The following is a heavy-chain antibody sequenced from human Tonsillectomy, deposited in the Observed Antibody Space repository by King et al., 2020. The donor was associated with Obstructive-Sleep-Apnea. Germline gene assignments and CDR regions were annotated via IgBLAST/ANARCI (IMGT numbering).Heavy chain of an antibody. CDR3: ARLQRERGDY. CDR1: GFTFSDYY. J-gene: IGHJ4*02. CDR2: SRDKANSYNK. Sequence: VQLVESGGGLVQPGGSLRLSCAASGFTFSDYYMDWVRQAPGKGLEWVARSRDKANSYNKEYATTVNGRFTILRDHSKNSLYLQMNSLKTEDTAVYYCARLQRERGDYWCQGTRVTVAS. V-gene: IGHV3-72*01. D-gene: IGHD1-1*01.